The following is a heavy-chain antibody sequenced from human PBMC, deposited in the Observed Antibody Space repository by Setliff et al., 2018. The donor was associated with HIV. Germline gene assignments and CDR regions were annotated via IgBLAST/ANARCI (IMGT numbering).Heavy chain of an antibody. V-gene: IGHV4-38-2*02. CDR2: LYYDGNT. CDR3: ARETIRSGHPSEAGFDF. D-gene: IGHD6-19*01. Sequence: SETLSLTCTVSAYSIRNGYYWGWIRQSPGKGLEWIGTLYYDGNTYYNPSLKSRVTMSVDTSKNQFSLNLNSVTAADTAVYYCARETIRSGHPSEAGFDFWGQGAPVTSPQ. J-gene: IGHJ4*02. CDR1: AYSIRNGYY.